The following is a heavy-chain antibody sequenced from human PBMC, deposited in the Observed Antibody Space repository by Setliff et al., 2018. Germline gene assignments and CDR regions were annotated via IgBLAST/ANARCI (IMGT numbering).Heavy chain of an antibody. CDR2: IIPMFGTA. CDR1: GVTFGRYV. V-gene: IGHV1-69*13. Sequence: SVKVSCKASGVTFGRYVISWVRQAPGQGLEWMGGIIPMFGTANKAQKFQDRVTITADESTSTIYMELISLGSEDTAVYYCARSGYSSGRNYYYYYMDVWGKGTTVTVSS. D-gene: IGHD6-19*01. J-gene: IGHJ6*03. CDR3: ARSGYSSGRNYYYYYMDV.